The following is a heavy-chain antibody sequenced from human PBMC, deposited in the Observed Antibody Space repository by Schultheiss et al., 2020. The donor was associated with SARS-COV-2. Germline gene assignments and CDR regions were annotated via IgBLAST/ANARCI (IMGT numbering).Heavy chain of an antibody. Sequence: GESLKISCAASGFTFSSYAMSWVRQAPGKGLEWVSAISGSGGSTYYADSVKGRFTIYRDNSKNTLYLQMNSLRAEDTAVYYCAKDLGKSGAGVYYFDYWGQGTLVTVSS. CDR3: AKDLGKSGAGVYYFDY. CDR2: ISGSGGST. CDR1: GFTFSSYA. J-gene: IGHJ4*02. V-gene: IGHV3-23*01. D-gene: IGHD3-10*01.